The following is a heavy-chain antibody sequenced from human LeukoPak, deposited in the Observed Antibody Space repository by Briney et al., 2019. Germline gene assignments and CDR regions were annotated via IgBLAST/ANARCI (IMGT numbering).Heavy chain of an antibody. D-gene: IGHD6-19*01. CDR2: ISSSGSTI. Sequence: GGSLRPSCAASGFTFSTYEMNWVRQAPGKGLEWVSYISSSGSTIYYADSVKGRFTISRDNAKNSLYLQMNSLRAEDTAVYYCARDARLVREYNDAFDIWGQGTMVTVSS. CDR3: ARDARLVREYNDAFDI. V-gene: IGHV3-48*03. CDR1: GFTFSTYE. J-gene: IGHJ3*02.